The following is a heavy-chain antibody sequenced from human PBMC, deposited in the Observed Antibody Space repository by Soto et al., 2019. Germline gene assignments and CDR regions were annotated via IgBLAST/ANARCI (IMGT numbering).Heavy chain of an antibody. CDR3: AREGPGTAYSSGWYYYGMDV. CDR2: ISYDGSNK. D-gene: IGHD6-19*01. Sequence: PGGSLRLSCAASGFTFSSYAMHWVRQAPGKGLEWVAVISYDGSNKYYADSVKGRFTISRDNFKNTLYLQMSSLRAEDTAVYYCAREGPGTAYSSGWYYYGMDVWGQGTTVTVSS. J-gene: IGHJ6*02. V-gene: IGHV3-30-3*01. CDR1: GFTFSSYA.